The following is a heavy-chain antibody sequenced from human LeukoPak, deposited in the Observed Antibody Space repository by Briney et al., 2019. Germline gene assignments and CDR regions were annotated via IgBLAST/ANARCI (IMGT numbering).Heavy chain of an antibody. CDR1: GGSISSYY. D-gene: IGHD3-9*01. CDR2: IYYSGST. V-gene: IGHV4-59*12. Sequence: PSETLSLTCTVSGGSISSYYWSWVRQPPGKGLEWIGYIYYSGSTNYNPSLKSRVTISVDTSKNQFSLKLSSVTAADTAVYYCAREYYDILTGTTKGGFDPGGQGTLVTVSA. CDR3: AREYYDILTGTTKGGFDP. J-gene: IGHJ5*02.